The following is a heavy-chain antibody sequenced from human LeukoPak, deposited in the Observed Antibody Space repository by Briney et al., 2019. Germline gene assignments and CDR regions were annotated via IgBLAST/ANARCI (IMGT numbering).Heavy chain of an antibody. J-gene: IGHJ6*03. CDR1: GYTFTGYY. D-gene: IGHD1-20*01. CDR3: ARDIGITGTTSGYYYYMDV. CDR2: INPNSGGT. Sequence: ASVKVSCEASGYTFTGYYMHWVRQAPGQGLEWMGWINPNSGGTNYAQKFQGRVTMTRDTSISTAYMELSRLRSDDTAVYYCARDIGITGTTSGYYYYMDVWGKGTTVTVSS. V-gene: IGHV1-2*02.